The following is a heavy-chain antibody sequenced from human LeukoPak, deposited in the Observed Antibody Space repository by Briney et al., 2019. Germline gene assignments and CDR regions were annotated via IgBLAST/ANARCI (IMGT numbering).Heavy chain of an antibody. CDR2: ISGSGGST. V-gene: IGHV3-23*01. Sequence: GGSLRLSCAASGFTFSSYAMSWVRQAPGKGLEWVSAISGSGGSTYYADSVKGRFTISRDNSKNTLYLQMNSLRAEDTAVYYCAKFTAVVPAPSYYMDVWGKGTTVTVSS. D-gene: IGHD2-2*01. CDR1: GFTFSSYA. CDR3: AKFTAVVPAPSYYMDV. J-gene: IGHJ6*03.